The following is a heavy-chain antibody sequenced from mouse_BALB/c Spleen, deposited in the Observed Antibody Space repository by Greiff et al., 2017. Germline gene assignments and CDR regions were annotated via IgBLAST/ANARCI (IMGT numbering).Heavy chain of an antibody. V-gene: IGHV1-18*01. CDR2: INPYNGST. J-gene: IGHJ4*01. CDR3: ARSYDRSYEAMDY. D-gene: IGHD1-1*01. Sequence: EVQLQQSGPELVKPGASVKISCKASGYSFTGYYMYWVKQSHVKSLEWIGRINPYNGSTSYNQNFKDKASLAVDKSSSTAYMDLHNLTSEDTAVYYSARSYDRSYEAMDYWGQGTSVTVSS. CDR1: GYSFTGYY.